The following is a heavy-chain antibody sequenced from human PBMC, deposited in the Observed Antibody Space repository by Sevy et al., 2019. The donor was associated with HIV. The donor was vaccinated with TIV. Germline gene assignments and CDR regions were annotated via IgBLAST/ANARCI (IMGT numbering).Heavy chain of an antibody. Sequence: GGSLRLSCAASGFTFSSYAMSWVRQAPGKGLEWVSAISGSGGSTYYADSVKGRFTISREKSKNTLYLQMNSLRAEDTAVYYCAKRDYGDYGAFDIWGQGTMVTVSS. D-gene: IGHD4-17*01. CDR1: GFTFSSYA. CDR3: AKRDYGDYGAFDI. CDR2: ISGSGGST. J-gene: IGHJ3*02. V-gene: IGHV3-23*01.